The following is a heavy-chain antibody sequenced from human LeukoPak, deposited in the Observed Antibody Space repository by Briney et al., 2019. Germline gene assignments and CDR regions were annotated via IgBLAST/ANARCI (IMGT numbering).Heavy chain of an antibody. CDR1: GFTFSTYW. CDR2: IKEDGSEK. Sequence: GGSLRLSCAASGFTFSTYWMSWVRQAPGKGLEWVASIKEDGSEKYYVDSVKGRFTISRDNAKNSLSLQMNSLRAEETAVYYCTRNSHHAFNDSRGFRAPFDSWGQGTLVTGAS. V-gene: IGHV3-7*01. J-gene: IGHJ5*01. CDR3: TRNSHHAFNDSRGFRAPFDS. D-gene: IGHD3-22*01.